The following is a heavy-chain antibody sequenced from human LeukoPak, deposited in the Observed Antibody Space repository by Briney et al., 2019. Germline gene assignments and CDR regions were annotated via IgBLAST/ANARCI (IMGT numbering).Heavy chain of an antibody. CDR1: GFTFSDYW. J-gene: IGHJ1*01. D-gene: IGHD6-6*01. Sequence: GGSLRLSCAASGFTFSDYWMSWMRQAPGKGLECVANIKQDGSEKNYVDSVKGRFTISRDNAKNSLYLQMNSLRAEDTAVYYCTPYSSSSGSFQHWGQGTLVTVSS. CDR3: TPYSSSSGSFQH. V-gene: IGHV3-7*01. CDR2: IKQDGSEK.